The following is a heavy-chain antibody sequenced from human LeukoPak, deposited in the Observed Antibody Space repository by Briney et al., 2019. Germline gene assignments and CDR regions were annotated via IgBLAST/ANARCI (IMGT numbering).Heavy chain of an antibody. D-gene: IGHD3-22*01. V-gene: IGHV1-58*01. CDR2: IAVGSGNT. CDR1: GFTFTSSA. Sequence: SVKVSCKASGFTFTSSAVQWVRQARGQRLEWIGWIAVGSGNTNYAQKFQEGVTITRDMSTSTAYMELSSLRSEDTAVYYCAADTYYYDSSGDYYFDYWGQGTLVTVSS. J-gene: IGHJ4*02. CDR3: AADTYYYDSSGDYYFDY.